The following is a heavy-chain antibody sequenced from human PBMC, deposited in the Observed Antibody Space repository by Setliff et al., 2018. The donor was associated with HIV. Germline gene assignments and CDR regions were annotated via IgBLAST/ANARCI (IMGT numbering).Heavy chain of an antibody. V-gene: IGHV4-61*09. CDR1: GGSINSGNNY. J-gene: IGHJ4*02. D-gene: IGHD3-22*01. Sequence: SETLSLTCTVSGGSINSGNNYWSWIRQHPGKGLEWIGHIYTTGSTNYNPSLKSRVTISVDKSKNQFSLKLSSVTAADTAVYYCARQTAITMIVVVIGRYFDSWGQGILVTVSS. CDR3: ARQTAITMIVVVIGRYFDS. CDR2: IYTTGST.